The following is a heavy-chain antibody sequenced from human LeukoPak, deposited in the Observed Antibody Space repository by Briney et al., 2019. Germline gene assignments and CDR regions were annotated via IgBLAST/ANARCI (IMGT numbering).Heavy chain of an antibody. CDR2: IRYDGSNK. J-gene: IGHJ4*02. CDR3: AKDRLGYSYGQGYFDY. CDR1: GFTFSSYG. Sequence: PGGSLRLSCAASGFTFSSYGMHWVRQAPGKGLEWVAFIRYDGSNKYYADSVKGRFTISRDNSKNTLYLQMNSLRAEDTAVYYCAKDRLGYSYGQGYFDYWGQGTLVTVSS. V-gene: IGHV3-30*02. D-gene: IGHD5-18*01.